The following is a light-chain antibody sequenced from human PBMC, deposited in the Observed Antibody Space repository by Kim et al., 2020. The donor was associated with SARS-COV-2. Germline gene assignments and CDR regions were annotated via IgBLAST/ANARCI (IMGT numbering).Light chain of an antibody. Sequence: QSALSQPASVSGSPGQSVTISCTGSSSDVGGFKYVSWYQQHPGKAPKLILFDVSHRLSGVSDRFSGSKSGNTASLTISGLQAEDEADYYCSSYTSYHPFFVFSTGTGVTVL. CDR3: SSYTSYHPFFV. V-gene: IGLV2-14*03. J-gene: IGLJ1*01. CDR1: SSDVGGFKY. CDR2: DVS.